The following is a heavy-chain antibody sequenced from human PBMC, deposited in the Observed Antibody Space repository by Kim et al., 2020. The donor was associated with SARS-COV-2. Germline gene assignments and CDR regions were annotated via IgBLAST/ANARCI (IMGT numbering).Heavy chain of an antibody. CDR3: ARGLGVSGSYNYYGMDV. V-gene: IGHV1-46*01. D-gene: IGHD3-10*01. Sequence: ASVKVSCKASGYTFTSYYMHWVRQAPGQGLEWMGIINPSGGSTSYAQKFQGRVTMTRDTSTSTVYMELSSLRSEDTAVYYCARGLGVSGSYNYYGMDVWGQGTTVTVSS. CDR1: GYTFTSYY. CDR2: INPSGGST. J-gene: IGHJ6*02.